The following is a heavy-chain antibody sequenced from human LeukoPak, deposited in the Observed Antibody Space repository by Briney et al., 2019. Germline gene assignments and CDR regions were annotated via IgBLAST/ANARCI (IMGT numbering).Heavy chain of an antibody. CDR3: ARRYCSGGSCYSALDI. D-gene: IGHD2-15*01. CDR2: IYYSGST. Sequence: SETLSLTCTVSGGSLTNYSWSWLRQPPGKGLEWIGYIYYSGSTSYNPSLKSRVTISVDTSKNQFSLRVSSVTAADTAVYYCARRYCSGGSCYSALDIWGQGTMVTVSS. CDR1: GGSLTNYS. V-gene: IGHV4-59*01. J-gene: IGHJ3*02.